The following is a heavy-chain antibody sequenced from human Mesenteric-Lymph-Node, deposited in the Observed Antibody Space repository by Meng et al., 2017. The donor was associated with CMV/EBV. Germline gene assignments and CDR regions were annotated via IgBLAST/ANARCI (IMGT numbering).Heavy chain of an antibody. Sequence: GESLKISCAASGFTFSSYSMNWVRQAPGKGLEWVSCISSSSSYIYYADSVKGRFTISRDNAKKSVYLQMNSLRAEDTAVYYCARDPLDDFWSGSYYYYGMDVWGQGTTVTVSS. V-gene: IGHV3-21*01. CDR1: GFTFSSYS. J-gene: IGHJ6*02. CDR3: ARDPLDDFWSGSYYYYGMDV. D-gene: IGHD3-3*01. CDR2: ISSSSSYI.